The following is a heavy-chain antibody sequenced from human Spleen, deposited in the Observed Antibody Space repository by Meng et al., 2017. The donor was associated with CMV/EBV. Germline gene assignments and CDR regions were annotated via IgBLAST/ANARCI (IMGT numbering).Heavy chain of an antibody. J-gene: IGHJ4*02. CDR1: GFTFNGYA. Sequence: GGSLRLSCAASGFTFNGYAMSWVRQAPGKGLDWVSVIYSGGSSTYYADSVKGRFTISRDNSKNTLYLQMNSLRAEDTAVYYCAKVEHDSSGIYGLGVNAYWGQGTLVTVS. CDR3: AKVEHDSSGIYGLGVNAY. D-gene: IGHD3-22*01. V-gene: IGHV3-23*03. CDR2: IYSGGSST.